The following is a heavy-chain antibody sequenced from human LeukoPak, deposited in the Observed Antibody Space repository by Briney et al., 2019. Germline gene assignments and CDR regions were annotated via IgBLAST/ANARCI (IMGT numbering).Heavy chain of an antibody. CDR3: ARDLVENIVVVPAAIGDDYYYYYGMDV. CDR2: ISSSSSYI. V-gene: IGHV3-21*01. D-gene: IGHD2-2*01. CDR1: GFTFSSYS. Sequence: PGGSLRLSCAASGFTFSSYSMNWVRQAPGKGLEWVSSISSSSSYIYYADSVKGRFTISRDNSKNTLYLQMNSLRAEDTAVYYCARDLVENIVVVPAAIGDDYYYYYGMDVWGQGTTVTVSS. J-gene: IGHJ6*02.